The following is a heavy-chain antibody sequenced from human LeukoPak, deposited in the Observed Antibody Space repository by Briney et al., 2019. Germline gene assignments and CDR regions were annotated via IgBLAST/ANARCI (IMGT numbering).Heavy chain of an antibody. D-gene: IGHD4-17*01. Sequence: SETLSLTCTVSGGSISSSSYYWGWIRQPPGKGLEWIGSIYYSGSTYYNPSLKSRVTISVDTSKNQFSLKLSSVTAADTAVYYCARLGSYGAYYYYYYGMDVWGQGTTVTVSS. CDR1: GGSISSSSYY. J-gene: IGHJ6*02. CDR2: IYYSGST. V-gene: IGHV4-39*01. CDR3: ARLGSYGAYYYYYYGMDV.